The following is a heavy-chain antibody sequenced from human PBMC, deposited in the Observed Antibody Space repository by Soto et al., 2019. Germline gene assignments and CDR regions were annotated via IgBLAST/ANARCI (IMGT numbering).Heavy chain of an antibody. Sequence: QVQLVQSGAEVKKPGASVKVSCKASGYTFTSYAMHWVRQAPGQRLEWMGWINAGNGNTKYSQKFQSRVTMTRDTSASKAYMELSSLRSEDTAVYYCARDFSGGDADWFDPWGQGTLVTVSS. CDR1: GYTFTSYA. CDR3: ARDFSGGDADWFDP. CDR2: INAGNGNT. V-gene: IGHV1-3*01. D-gene: IGHD2-21*02. J-gene: IGHJ5*02.